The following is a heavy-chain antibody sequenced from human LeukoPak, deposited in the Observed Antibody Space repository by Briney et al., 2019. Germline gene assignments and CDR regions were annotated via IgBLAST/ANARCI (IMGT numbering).Heavy chain of an antibody. CDR2: FDPEDGET. CDR1: GYTLTELS. Sequence: ASVKVSCKVSGYTLTELSMHWARQAPGKGHEWMGGFDPEDGETIYAQKFQVRVTMTDDTSTDTTYMELSSPRSEDTAESFCARGGHLAPDALDIWGQGTMVTVSS. CDR3: ARGGHLAPDALDI. J-gene: IGHJ3*02. V-gene: IGHV1-24*01.